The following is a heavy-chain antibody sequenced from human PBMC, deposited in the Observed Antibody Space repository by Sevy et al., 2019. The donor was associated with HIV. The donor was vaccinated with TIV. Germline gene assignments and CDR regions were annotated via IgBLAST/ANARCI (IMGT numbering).Heavy chain of an antibody. CDR2: INPESGDT. Sequence: GESLKIPCKASGYIFSGYYFYWVRQAPGQGLELMGWINPESGDTNYARKFQGKVTMTRDTSVTTAYMTLSRLKSNDTALYYCARGPLVSYYDFWKRAPDYWGQGTLVTVSS. J-gene: IGHJ4*02. V-gene: IGHV1-2*02. CDR3: ARGPLVSYYDFWKRAPDY. D-gene: IGHD3-3*01. CDR1: GYIFSGYY.